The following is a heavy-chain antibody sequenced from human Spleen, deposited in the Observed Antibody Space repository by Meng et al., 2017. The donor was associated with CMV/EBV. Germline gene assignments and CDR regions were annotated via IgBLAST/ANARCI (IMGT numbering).Heavy chain of an antibody. CDR2: IYHSGDT. Sequence: AVSGGSISKSNWWSWVRQPPGKGLEWIGEIYHSGDTNYNPSLKSRVTISIDKSKNQLSLKLSSVTAADTALYYCARAALQRGAPFDFWGQGTLVTVSS. D-gene: IGHD2-15*01. J-gene: IGHJ4*02. V-gene: IGHV4-4*02. CDR3: ARAALQRGAPFDF. CDR1: GGSISKSNW.